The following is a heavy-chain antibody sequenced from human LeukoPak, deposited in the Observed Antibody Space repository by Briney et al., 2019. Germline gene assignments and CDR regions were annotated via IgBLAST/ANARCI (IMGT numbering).Heavy chain of an antibody. CDR2: INPSGGST. CDR1: GYTFTSYY. Sequence: ASVKVSCKASGYTFTSYYMHWVRQAPGQGLEWMGIINPSGGSTSYAQKFQGRVTMTRDTSTNTAYMDLSRLTSDDTAVYYCARPTSYGYYFDSWGQGTLVTVSS. D-gene: IGHD3-16*01. V-gene: IGHV1-46*01. CDR3: ARPTSYGYYFDS. J-gene: IGHJ4*02.